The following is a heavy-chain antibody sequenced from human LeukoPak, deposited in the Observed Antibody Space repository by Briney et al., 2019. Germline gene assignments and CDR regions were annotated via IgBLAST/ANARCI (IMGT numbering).Heavy chain of an antibody. D-gene: IGHD4-23*01. V-gene: IGHV3-74*01. J-gene: IGHJ4*02. Sequence: GGSLRLSCVASGFTFSSYWLHWVRQAPGKGLVWVSRISTGGSTTSYADSVKGRFTISRDNAKNTLYLQMHSLRAVDTAVYYCARVPNGGNYIGDYWGQGTLVTVSS. CDR3: ARVPNGGNYIGDY. CDR1: GFTFSSYW. CDR2: ISTGGSTT.